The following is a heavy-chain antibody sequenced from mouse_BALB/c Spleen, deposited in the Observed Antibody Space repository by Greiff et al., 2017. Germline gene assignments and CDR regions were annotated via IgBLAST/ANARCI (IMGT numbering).Heavy chain of an antibody. V-gene: IGHV5-12-1*01. CDR2: ISSGGGST. D-gene: IGHD2-1*01. J-gene: IGHJ1*01. CDR3: ARHYGNYFDV. CDR1: GFAFSSYD. Sequence: DVKLVESGGGLVKPGGSLKLSCAASGFAFSSYDMSWVRQTPEKRLEWVAYISSGGGSTYYPDTVKGRFTISRDNAKNTLYLQMSSLKSEDTAMYYCARHYGNYFDVWGAGTTVTVSS.